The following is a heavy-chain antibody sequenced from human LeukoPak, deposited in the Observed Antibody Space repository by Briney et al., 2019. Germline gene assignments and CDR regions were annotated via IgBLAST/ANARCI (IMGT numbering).Heavy chain of an antibody. J-gene: IGHJ4*02. V-gene: IGHV3-48*02. Sequence: PGGPLRLSCSASGFTFSTYWMSWVRQAPGKGLEWVSYISSSSSTIYYADSVKGRFTISRDNAKNSLYLQMNSLRDEDTAVYYCAREDGWARWGGTRSDYWGQGTLVTVSS. CDR3: AREDGWARWGGTRSDY. CDR1: GFTFSTYW. D-gene: IGHD1-1*01. CDR2: ISSSSSTI.